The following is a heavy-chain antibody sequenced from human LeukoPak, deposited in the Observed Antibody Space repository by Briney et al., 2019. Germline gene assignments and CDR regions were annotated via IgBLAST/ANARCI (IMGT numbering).Heavy chain of an antibody. CDR1: GYSISSGYY. J-gene: IGHJ4*02. CDR3: ARGRIAVAATVDY. Sequence: SETLSLTCTVSGYSISSGYYWGWIRPPPGKGLEWIGSIYHSGSTYYNPSLKSRVTISVDTSKNQFSLKLSSVTAADTAVYYCARGRIAVAATVDYWGQGTLVTVSS. CDR2: IYHSGST. D-gene: IGHD6-19*01. V-gene: IGHV4-38-2*02.